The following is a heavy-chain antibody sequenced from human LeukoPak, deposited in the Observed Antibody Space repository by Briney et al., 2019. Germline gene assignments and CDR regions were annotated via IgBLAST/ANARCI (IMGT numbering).Heavy chain of an antibody. CDR3: ARGRRITMVRGVTSVAYGMDV. V-gene: IGHV4-34*01. J-gene: IGHJ6*02. CDR2: INHSGST. D-gene: IGHD3-10*01. CDR1: GGSFSGYY. Sequence: SETLSLTCAVYGGSFSGYYWSWIRQPPGKGLVWIGEINHSGSTNYNPSHKSRVTISVDTSKNQFSLKLSSVTAADTAVYYCARGRRITMVRGVTSVAYGMDVWGQGTTVTVPS.